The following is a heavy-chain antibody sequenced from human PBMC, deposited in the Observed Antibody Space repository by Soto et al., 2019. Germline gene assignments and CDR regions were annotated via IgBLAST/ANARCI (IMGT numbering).Heavy chain of an antibody. J-gene: IGHJ6*02. CDR1: GYTFTTYA. CDR2: INPASGHT. Sequence: QVQLVQSGAEVKKPGASVKVSCKASGYTFTTYALHWVRQAPGQRPEWMGWINPASGHTKYSKKFQDRVTITRDTSASTGYMELSRLRSEDTAVYYCGRSVVGATGEILYNAMDGWGQGTTVTVSS. D-gene: IGHD1-26*01. CDR3: GRSVVGATGEILYNAMDG. V-gene: IGHV1-3*01.